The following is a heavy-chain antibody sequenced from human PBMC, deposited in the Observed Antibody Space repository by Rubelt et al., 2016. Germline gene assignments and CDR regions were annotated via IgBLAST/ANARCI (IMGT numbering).Heavy chain of an antibody. CDR2: MSPNSGNT. D-gene: IGHD1-14*01. J-gene: IGHJ4*02. Sequence: QVQLVQSGAEVKKPGASVKVSCKASGYTFSSYDINWVRQATGQGLEWMGWMSPNSGNTGYAQKFRGRVTMTKNTSISTAYMELSSLGSEDTAGYYCAVSYNSQWVWGQGTLVTVSS. CDR1: GYTFSSYD. V-gene: IGHV1-8*01. CDR3: AVSYNSQWV.